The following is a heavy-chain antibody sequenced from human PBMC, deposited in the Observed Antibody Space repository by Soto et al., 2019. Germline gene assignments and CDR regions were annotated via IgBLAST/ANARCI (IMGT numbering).Heavy chain of an antibody. Sequence: ASVKVSCKASGYTFTSYGISWVRQAPGQGLEWMGWISAYNGNTNYAQKLQGRVTMTTDTSTSTAYMELRSLRSDDTAVYYCARDGSDYDFWSGYSCFDYWGQGTLVTVSS. CDR3: ARDGSDYDFWSGYSCFDY. V-gene: IGHV1-18*01. J-gene: IGHJ4*02. CDR2: ISAYNGNT. D-gene: IGHD3-3*01. CDR1: GYTFTSYG.